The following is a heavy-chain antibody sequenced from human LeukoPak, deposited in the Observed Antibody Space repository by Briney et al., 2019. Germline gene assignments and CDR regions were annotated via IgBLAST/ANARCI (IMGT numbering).Heavy chain of an antibody. V-gene: IGHV1-69*05. CDR2: IIPIFGTA. Sequence: SVKVSCKASGGTFSSYAISWLRQAPGQGLEWMGGIIPIFGTANYAQKFQGRVTITTDESTSTAYMELSSLRSEDTAVYYCARERGTPLDAFDIWGQGTIVTVSS. J-gene: IGHJ3*02. CDR3: ARERGTPLDAFDI. D-gene: IGHD2-15*01. CDR1: GGTFSSYA.